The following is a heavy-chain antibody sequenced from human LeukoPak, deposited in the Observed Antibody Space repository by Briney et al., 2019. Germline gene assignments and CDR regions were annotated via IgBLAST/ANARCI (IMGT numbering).Heavy chain of an antibody. J-gene: IGHJ4*02. Sequence: GESLKISCKGSGYSFTSYWTGWVRQMPGKGLEWMGIIYPGDSDTRYSPSFQGQVTISADKSISTAYLQWSSLKASDTAMYYCARLGEDYDILTGYYTGWGQGTLVTVSS. V-gene: IGHV5-51*01. CDR3: ARLGEDYDILTGYYTG. CDR2: IYPGDSDT. CDR1: GYSFTSYW. D-gene: IGHD3-9*01.